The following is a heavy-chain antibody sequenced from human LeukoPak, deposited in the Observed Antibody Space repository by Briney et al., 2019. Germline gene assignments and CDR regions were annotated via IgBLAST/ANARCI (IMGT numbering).Heavy chain of an antibody. V-gene: IGHV4-34*01. D-gene: IGHD3-22*01. Sequence: SETLPLTCAVYGGSFSGYYWSWVRQPPGKGLEWMGEINHSGSTNYNPSLKSRVTISVDTTKNQFSLKLSSVTAADTAVYYCARHYGYYYDSSGRPGAFDIWGQGTMVTVSS. CDR1: GGSFSGYY. CDR2: INHSGST. CDR3: ARHYGYYYDSSGRPGAFDI. J-gene: IGHJ3*02.